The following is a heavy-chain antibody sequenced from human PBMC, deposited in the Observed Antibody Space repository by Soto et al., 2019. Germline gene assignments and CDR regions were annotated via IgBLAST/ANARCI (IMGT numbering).Heavy chain of an antibody. CDR1: GGSISSGDYY. J-gene: IGHJ4*02. CDR2: IYYSGST. CDR3: ARGVSGYYYELANFDY. V-gene: IGHV4-30-4*01. D-gene: IGHD3-22*01. Sequence: SETLSLTCTVSGGSISSGDYYWSWIRQPPGKGLEWIGYIYYSGSTYYNPSLKSRVTISVDTSKNQFSLKLSSVTAADTAVYYCARGVSGYYYELANFDYWGQGTLVTVSS.